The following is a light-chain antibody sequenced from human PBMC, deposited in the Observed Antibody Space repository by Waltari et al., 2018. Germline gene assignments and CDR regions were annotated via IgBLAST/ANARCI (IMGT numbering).Light chain of an antibody. CDR1: VCSDRH. V-gene: IGLV3-25*03. Sequence: ELTQPPSVSVSPGQTARITGSGVVCSDRHAYWYQQKPGQAPVLVIYKDNERPRGIPERFSGSSSGTRVTLTISRVQAEDEADYYCQSADSNDGVFGGGTKLTVL. CDR2: KDN. CDR3: QSADSNDGV. J-gene: IGLJ2*01.